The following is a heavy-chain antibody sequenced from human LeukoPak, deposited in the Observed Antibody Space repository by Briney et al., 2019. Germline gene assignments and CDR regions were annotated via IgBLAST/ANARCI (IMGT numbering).Heavy chain of an antibody. Sequence: SETLSLTCTVSGGSISSYYWSWIRQPPGKGLEWIGYIYYNGSTNYNPSLKSRVTISVDTSKNQFSLKLSSVTAADTAVYYCARELEYYDSSGVLGYWGQGTLVTVSS. CDR3: ARELEYYDSSGVLGY. CDR2: IYYNGST. CDR1: GGSISSYY. J-gene: IGHJ4*02. V-gene: IGHV4-59*01. D-gene: IGHD3-22*01.